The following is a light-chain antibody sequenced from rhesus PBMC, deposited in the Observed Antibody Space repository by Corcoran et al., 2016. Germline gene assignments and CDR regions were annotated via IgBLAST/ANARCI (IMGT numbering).Light chain of an antibody. J-gene: IGKJ4*01. CDR2: EVS. CDR1: QSLLDSEDGNTY. CDR3: MQALEFPLT. Sequence: DIVMTQTPLSLLVTPGEPASISCRSSQSLLDSEDGNTYLAWYLQKPGQSPKLLFYEVSNRASGVPDRFSGSGSDTDFTLKISGVEAVDVGVYYCMQALEFPLTFGGGTKVEIK. V-gene: IGKV2-104*02.